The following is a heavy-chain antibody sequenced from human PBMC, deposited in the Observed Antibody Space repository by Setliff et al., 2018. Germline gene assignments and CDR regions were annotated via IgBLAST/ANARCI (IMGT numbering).Heavy chain of an antibody. V-gene: IGHV4-39*07. D-gene: IGHD6-13*01. Sequence: PSETLSLTCTVSGGSISSSSYYWGWIRQPPGKGLEWIGSIYYSGSTYYNPSLKSRVTVSVDTSKNLFSLKLSSVTAADTAVYYCARVSMYSSSWYYYYYGMDVWGQGTTVTVSS. J-gene: IGHJ6*02. CDR2: IYYSGST. CDR3: ARVSMYSSSWYYYYYGMDV. CDR1: GGSISSSSYY.